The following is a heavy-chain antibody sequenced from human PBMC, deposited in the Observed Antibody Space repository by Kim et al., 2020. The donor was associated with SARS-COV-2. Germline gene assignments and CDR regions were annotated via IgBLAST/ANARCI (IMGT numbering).Heavy chain of an antibody. CDR1: GYSFTSYW. CDR3: ATNIPWQQLDNDY. CDR2: IDPSDSYT. J-gene: IGHJ4*02. Sequence: GESLKISCKGSGYSFTSYWISWVRQMPGKGLEWMGRIDPSDSYTNYSPSFQGHVTISADKSISTAYLQWSSLKASDTAMYYCATNIPWQQLDNDYWGQGTLVTVSS. D-gene: IGHD6-13*01. V-gene: IGHV5-10-1*01.